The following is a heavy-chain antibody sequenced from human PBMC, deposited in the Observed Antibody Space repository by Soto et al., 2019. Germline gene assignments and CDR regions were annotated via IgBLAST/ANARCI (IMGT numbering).Heavy chain of an antibody. D-gene: IGHD2-15*01. CDR3: ARDPLYCSGGNCYSTGLFNWFDP. Sequence: GASVKVSCKASGYTFTGYYIHWVRQAPGQGLEWLGWINPSSGGTNYAQKFQGWVTMTRDTSIATAYMELSRLKSDDTAVYYCARDPLYCSGGNCYSTGLFNWFDPWGQGTLVTVSS. J-gene: IGHJ5*02. CDR2: INPSSGGT. V-gene: IGHV1-2*04. CDR1: GYTFTGYY.